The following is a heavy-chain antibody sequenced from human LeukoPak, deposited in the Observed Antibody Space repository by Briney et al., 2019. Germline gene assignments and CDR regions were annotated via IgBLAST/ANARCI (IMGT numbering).Heavy chain of an antibody. D-gene: IGHD5-24*01. J-gene: IGHJ4*02. CDR1: GFTFSKYS. Sequence: GGSLRLSCAASGFTFSKYSMNWVRQAPGKGLEWVSSISVNSAKIYYADSVKGRFTISRDNANNSLYLQMNSLRAEDAAVYYCARVDGYNLVDYFDYWGRGTLLTVSS. V-gene: IGHV3-21*01. CDR2: ISVNSAKI. CDR3: ARVDGYNLVDYFDY.